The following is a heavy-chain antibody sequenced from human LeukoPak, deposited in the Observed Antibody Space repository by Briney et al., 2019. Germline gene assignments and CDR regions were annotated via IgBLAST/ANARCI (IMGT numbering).Heavy chain of an antibody. CDR1: GFTFNDYY. Sequence: GGSLRLSCAASGFTFNDYYMSWIRQAPGKGLEWLSYINIGGTNTHYADSVNGRFTISRDNAKKSLYLEMNNLRAEDTAVYYCATDGAGFDTWGQGVLVTVSS. CDR3: ATDGAGFDT. J-gene: IGHJ5*02. V-gene: IGHV3-11*01. CDR2: INIGGTNT.